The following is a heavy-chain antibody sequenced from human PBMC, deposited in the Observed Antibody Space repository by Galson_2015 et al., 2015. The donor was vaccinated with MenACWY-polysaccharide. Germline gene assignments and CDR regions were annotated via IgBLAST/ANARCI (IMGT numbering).Heavy chain of an antibody. V-gene: IGHV3-23*01. Sequence: SLRLSCAASGFAFSSCAMSWVRQAPGTGLEWVSGLSNSGGSTYYADSVKGRFTISRDNSKNTLYLQMSSLRAEDTAVYYCAKVLAGASIPALDYWGQGTLVTVSS. CDR1: GFAFSSCA. CDR2: LSNSGGST. D-gene: IGHD2-21*01. CDR3: AKVLAGASIPALDY. J-gene: IGHJ4*02.